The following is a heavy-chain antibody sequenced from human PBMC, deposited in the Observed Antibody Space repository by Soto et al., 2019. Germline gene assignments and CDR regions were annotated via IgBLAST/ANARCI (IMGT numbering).Heavy chain of an antibody. CDR1: GYTFTSYA. V-gene: IGHV1-3*01. CDR3: ARGPGDCSSTSCYAGTLYGMDV. D-gene: IGHD2-2*01. CDR2: INAGNGNT. Sequence: QVQLVQSGAEVKKPGASVKVSCKASGYTFTSYAMHWVRQAPGQRLEWMGWINAGNGNTKYSQTFQGRVTITRDTSASTAYMELSSLRSEDTAVYYCARGPGDCSSTSCYAGTLYGMDVWGQGTTVTVSS. J-gene: IGHJ6*02.